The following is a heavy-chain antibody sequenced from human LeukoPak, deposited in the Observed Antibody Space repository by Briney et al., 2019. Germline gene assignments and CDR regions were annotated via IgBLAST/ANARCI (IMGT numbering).Heavy chain of an antibody. CDR1: GFTFSTYT. J-gene: IGHJ5*02. CDR3: ARDGT. V-gene: IGHV3-21*01. Sequence: PGGSLRLSCATSGFTFSTYTMIWVRQPPGKGLESVSFISASGTSIYYADSVRSRFTISRDNAKHSLSLQMNSLRAEDTAVYYCARDGTWGPGTLVTVSS. D-gene: IGHD1-26*01. CDR2: ISASGTSI.